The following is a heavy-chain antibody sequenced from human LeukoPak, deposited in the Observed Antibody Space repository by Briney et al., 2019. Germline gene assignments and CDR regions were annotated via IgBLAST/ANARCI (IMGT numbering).Heavy chain of an antibody. CDR1: GFTFSSYA. V-gene: IGHV3-23*01. CDR2: ISGSGGST. Sequence: GGSLRLSCAASGFTFSSYAMSWVRQAPGKGLEWVSAISGSGGSTYYADPVKGRFTISRDNSKNTLYLQMNSLRAEDTAVYYCAKGFTGYCSSTSCLFDYWGQGTLVTVSS. J-gene: IGHJ4*02. D-gene: IGHD2-2*01. CDR3: AKGFTGYCSSTSCLFDY.